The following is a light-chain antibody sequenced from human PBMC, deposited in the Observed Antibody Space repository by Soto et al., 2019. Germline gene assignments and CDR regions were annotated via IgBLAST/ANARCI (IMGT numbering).Light chain of an antibody. V-gene: IGKV3-20*01. CDR1: QSVSSSY. CDR3: HQYGSSPKT. Sequence: EIVLTQSPGTLSLSPGEEATLSCRASQSVSSSYLAWYQQKPGQAPRLLIYGASNRATGIPDRFSGSGSGTDFTLTISRLEPEDFAVHYCHQYGSSPKTFGQGTKVDIK. CDR2: GAS. J-gene: IGKJ1*01.